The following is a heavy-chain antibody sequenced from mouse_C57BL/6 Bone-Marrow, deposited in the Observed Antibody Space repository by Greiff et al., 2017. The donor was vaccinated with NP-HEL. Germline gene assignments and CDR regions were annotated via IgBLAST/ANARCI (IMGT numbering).Heavy chain of an antibody. CDR1: GYTFTSYW. CDR2: IHPNSGST. Sequence: AQLQQPGAELVKPGASVKLSCKASGYTFTSYWMHWVKQRPGQGLEWIGMIHPNSGSTNYNEKFKSKATLTVDKSSSTAYMQLSSLTSEDSAVYYCARQVAYWGQGTLVTVSA. J-gene: IGHJ3*01. V-gene: IGHV1-64*01. CDR3: ARQVAY.